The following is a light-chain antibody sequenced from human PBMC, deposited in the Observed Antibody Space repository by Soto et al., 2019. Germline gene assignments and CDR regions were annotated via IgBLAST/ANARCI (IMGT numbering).Light chain of an antibody. Sequence: PGERATLSCRASQSVSRYLVWYQQNPGQAPRLLIYGASSRASGIPDRFSGSGSGTDFTLTINRLGPEDSAVYYCQQFDTSPYTFGQGTKLEIK. J-gene: IGKJ2*01. CDR2: GAS. CDR1: QSVSRY. V-gene: IGKV3-20*01. CDR3: QQFDTSPYT.